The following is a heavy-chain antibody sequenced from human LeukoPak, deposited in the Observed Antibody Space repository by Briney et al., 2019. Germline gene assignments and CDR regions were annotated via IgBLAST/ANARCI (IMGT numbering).Heavy chain of an antibody. D-gene: IGHD2-2*01. CDR2: IYYSGST. CDR3: ARRRGIVVVPAVFDY. V-gene: IGHV4-39*01. Sequence: SETLSLTCTISGGSISSSSYYWGWIRQPAGKGLEWIGSIYYSGSTYYNPSLKSRVTISVDTSKNQFSLKLSSVTAADTAVYYCARRRGIVVVPAVFDYWGQGTLVTVSS. CDR1: GGSISSSSYY. J-gene: IGHJ4*02.